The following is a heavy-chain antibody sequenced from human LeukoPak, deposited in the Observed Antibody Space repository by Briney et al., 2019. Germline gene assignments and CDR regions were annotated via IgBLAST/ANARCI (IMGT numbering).Heavy chain of an antibody. Sequence: SETLSLTCNVSGGSTSSYYWTWVRQPPGKGLEWIGYIYYSGSTNYDPSLKSRVTISVYTSKNQFSLNLTSVTAADTAVYYCARDRSYNGIPNAFDIWGQATMVTVSS. V-gene: IGHV4-59*12. J-gene: IGHJ3*02. CDR1: GGSTSSYY. D-gene: IGHD1-14*01. CDR2: IYYSGST. CDR3: ARDRSYNGIPNAFDI.